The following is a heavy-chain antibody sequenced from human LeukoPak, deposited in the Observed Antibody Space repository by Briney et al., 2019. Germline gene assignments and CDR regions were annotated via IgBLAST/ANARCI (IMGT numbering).Heavy chain of an antibody. CDR2: ISGSGGST. V-gene: IGHV3-23*01. CDR1: GFTFSSYA. Sequence: GGSLRLSCAASGFTFSSYAMSWVRQAPGKGLEWASAISGSGGSTYYADSVKGRFTISRDNSKNTLYLQMNSLRAEDTAVYYCAKVSTLQSLRSGGSCYGLDPWGQGTLVTVSS. D-gene: IGHD2-15*01. CDR3: AKVSTLQSLRSGGSCYGLDP. J-gene: IGHJ5*02.